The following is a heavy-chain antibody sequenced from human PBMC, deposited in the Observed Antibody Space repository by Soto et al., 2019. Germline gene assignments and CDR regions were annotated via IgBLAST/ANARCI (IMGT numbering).Heavy chain of an antibody. CDR2: IIPIFGTA. CDR1: GGTFSSYA. D-gene: IGHD6-6*01. J-gene: IGHJ6*02. V-gene: IGHV1-69*13. CDR3: ARGSIEYSSSPYYYYGMDV. Sequence: ASVKVSCKASGGTFSSYAISWVRQAPGQGLEWMGGIIPIFGTANYAQKFQGRVTITADESTSTAYMELSSLRSEDTAVYYCARGSIEYSSSPYYYYGMDVWGQGTTVTVSS.